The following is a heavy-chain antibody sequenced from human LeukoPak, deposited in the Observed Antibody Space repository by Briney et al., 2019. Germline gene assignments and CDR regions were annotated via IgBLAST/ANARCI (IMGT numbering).Heavy chain of an antibody. V-gene: IGHV3-7*01. D-gene: IGHD6-13*01. Sequence: PGGSLRLSCAASEFTFSTYWMTWVCQAPGKWLEWVANINQDGSETYYVDSVKGRFTISRDNAKNSLYLQMNSLRAEDTAVYYCARDIAAPGSYWGQGTLVTVSS. CDR2: INQDGSET. J-gene: IGHJ4*02. CDR1: EFTFSTYW. CDR3: ARDIAAPGSY.